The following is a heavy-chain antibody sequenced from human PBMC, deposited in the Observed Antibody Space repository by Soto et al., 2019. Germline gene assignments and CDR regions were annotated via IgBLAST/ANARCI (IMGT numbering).Heavy chain of an antibody. D-gene: IGHD2-15*01. CDR3: ARWVGFYCSGGSCYDDY. CDR2: ISAYNGNA. Sequence: ASVKVSCKASGYTFTSYGISWVRQAPGQGLEWMGWISAYNGNANYAQKLQGRVTMTTDTSTSTAYMELRSLRSDDTAVYYCARWVGFYCSGGSCYDDYWSQGTLVTVSS. V-gene: IGHV1-18*01. CDR1: GYTFTSYG. J-gene: IGHJ4*02.